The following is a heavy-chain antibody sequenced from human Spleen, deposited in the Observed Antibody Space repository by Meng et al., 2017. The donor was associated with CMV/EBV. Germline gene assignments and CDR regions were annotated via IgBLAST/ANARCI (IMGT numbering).Heavy chain of an antibody. V-gene: IGHV5-51*01. CDR3: ARYVGATYYFDY. CDR2: FYPGDSDT. J-gene: IGHJ4*02. D-gene: IGHD1-26*01. Sequence: GESLKISCTGSGYSFTNYWIGWVRQVPGKGLEWMGIFYPGDSDTRYSPSFQGQVTISADKSISTAYLQWNSLKASDTAMYYCARYVGATYYFDYWGQGTLVTVSS. CDR1: GYSFTNYW.